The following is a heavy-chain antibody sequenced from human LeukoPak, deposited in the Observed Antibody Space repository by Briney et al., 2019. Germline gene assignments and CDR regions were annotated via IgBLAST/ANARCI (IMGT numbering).Heavy chain of an antibody. J-gene: IGHJ4*02. CDR3: ASAVEYSSIDY. Sequence: GGSLRLSCAASGFTFSSYAMHWVRQAPGKGLEWVAVISYDGSNKYYADSVKGRFTISRDNSKNTLYLQMNSLRAEDTAVYYCASAVEYSSIDYWGQGTLVTVSS. V-gene: IGHV3-30-3*01. CDR2: ISYDGSNK. D-gene: IGHD6-19*01. CDR1: GFTFSSYA.